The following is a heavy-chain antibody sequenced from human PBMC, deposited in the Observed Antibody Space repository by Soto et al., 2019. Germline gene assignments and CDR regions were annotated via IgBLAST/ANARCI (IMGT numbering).Heavy chain of an antibody. J-gene: IGHJ4*02. CDR2: MNSDGSTT. V-gene: IGHV3-74*01. Sequence: GGSLRLSCAVSGFTFANHWMHWVRQAPGKGLEWVSRMNSDGSTTDYADSVKGRFTVSRDNAKNTLYLQMNSLRAEDTAVYYCATAEVDYWGPGTLVTVTS. CDR1: GFTFANHW. CDR3: ATAEVDY.